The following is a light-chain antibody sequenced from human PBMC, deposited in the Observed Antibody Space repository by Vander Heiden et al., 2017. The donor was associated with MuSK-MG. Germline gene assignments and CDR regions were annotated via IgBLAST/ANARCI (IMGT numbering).Light chain of an antibody. V-gene: IGKV4-1*01. J-gene: IGKJ3*01. CDR2: WAS. CDR3: QQDDTTLFT. Sequence: DIVLTQSPDSLAVSLGERATVNCKSSQSVSSSSNNKNHLAWYQQKPGQPPKLLIYWASTRESGVPDRFSGSGSGTDFSLTISSLQAEDVAVYFCQQDDTTLFTFGHGTRVDIK. CDR1: QSVSSSSNNKNH.